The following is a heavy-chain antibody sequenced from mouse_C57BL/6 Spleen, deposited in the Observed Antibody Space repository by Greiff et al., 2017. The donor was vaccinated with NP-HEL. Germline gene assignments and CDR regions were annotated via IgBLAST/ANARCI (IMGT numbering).Heavy chain of an antibody. J-gene: IGHJ4*01. Sequence: VQLQQSGAELVRPGTSVKLSCKASGYTFTSYWMHWVKQRPGQGLEWIGVIDPSDSYTNYNQKFKGKATLTVDTSSSTAYMQLSSLTSEDSAVYYCAREGGSSYESAMDYWGQGTSVTVSS. CDR3: AREGGSSYESAMDY. D-gene: IGHD1-1*01. CDR2: IDPSDSYT. CDR1: GYTFTSYW. V-gene: IGHV1-59*01.